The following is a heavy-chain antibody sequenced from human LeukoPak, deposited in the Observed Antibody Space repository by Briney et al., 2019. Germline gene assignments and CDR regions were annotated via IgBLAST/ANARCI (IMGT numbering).Heavy chain of an antibody. CDR3: ARPGGDYAAFDI. V-gene: IGHV3-30*03. CDR2: ISYDGSNK. CDR1: GFTFSSYS. Sequence: PGGSLRLSCAASGFTFSSYSMNWVRQAPGKGLEWVAVISYDGSNKYYADSVKGRFTISRDNSKNTLYLQMNSLRAEDTAVYYCARPGGDYAAFDIWGQGTMVTVSS. J-gene: IGHJ3*02. D-gene: IGHD4-17*01.